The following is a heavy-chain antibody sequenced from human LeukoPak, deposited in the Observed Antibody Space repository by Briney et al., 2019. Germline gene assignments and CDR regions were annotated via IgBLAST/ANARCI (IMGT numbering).Heavy chain of an antibody. J-gene: IGHJ6*03. CDR3: ARDHYYYMDV. Sequence: SETLSLTCTVSGGSISSYYWSWIRQPPGKGLQWIGYISYSGSPNYNPSLKSRVTISVDASKNQFSLKLSSVTAADTAVYYCARDHYYYMDVWGKGTTVTISS. CDR2: ISYSGSP. V-gene: IGHV4-59*01. CDR1: GGSISSYY.